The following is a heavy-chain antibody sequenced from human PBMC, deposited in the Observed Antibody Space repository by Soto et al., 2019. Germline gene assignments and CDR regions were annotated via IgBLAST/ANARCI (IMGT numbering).Heavy chain of an antibody. D-gene: IGHD2-8*01. J-gene: IGHJ6*03. CDR1: GYTFTTYG. V-gene: IGHV1-18*01. CDR2: ISPYNGDT. CDR3: ARALSMAQYYDFMDV. Sequence: QVQLVQSGPEVKKPGASVKVSCKTSGYTFTTYGISWVRQAPGQGLEWMGWISPYNGDTHYSQKFKGRVTMTTDTSTTTAFMELRTLRSDDRAIYFCARALSMAQYYDFMDVWGKGTTVAVSS.